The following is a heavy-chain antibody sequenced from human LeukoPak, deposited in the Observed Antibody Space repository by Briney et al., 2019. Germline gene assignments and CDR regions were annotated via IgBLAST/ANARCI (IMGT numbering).Heavy chain of an antibody. J-gene: IGHJ4*02. D-gene: IGHD2-15*01. CDR3: AKGGTRHADN. V-gene: IGHV3-74*01. Sequence: SGGSLRLSCAASGFTLSSYWMHWVRQAPGKGLVWVSRINSDGSNTNYADSVKGQFTISRDNAKNTLYLQMNSLRAEDTAVYYCAKGGTRHADNWGQGTLVTVSS. CDR1: GFTLSSYW. CDR2: INSDGSNT.